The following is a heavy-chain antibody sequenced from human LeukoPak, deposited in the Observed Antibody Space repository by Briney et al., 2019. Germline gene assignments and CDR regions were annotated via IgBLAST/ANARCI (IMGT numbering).Heavy chain of an antibody. CDR3: ARGSLHCSSTSCYLGIYYYGMDV. V-gene: IGHV1-8*01. Sequence: ASVKASCKASGYTFTSYDINWVRQATGQGLEWMGLMNPNSGNTGYAQKFQGRVTMTRNTSISTAYMELSSLRSEDTAVYYCARGSLHCSSTSCYLGIYYYGMDVWGQGTTVTVSS. D-gene: IGHD2-2*01. J-gene: IGHJ6*02. CDR1: GYTFTSYD. CDR2: MNPNSGNT.